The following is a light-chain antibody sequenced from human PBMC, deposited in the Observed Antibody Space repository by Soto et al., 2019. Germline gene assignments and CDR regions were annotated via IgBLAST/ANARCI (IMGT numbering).Light chain of an antibody. J-gene: IGLJ1*01. CDR3: AAWDDTVRSYV. Sequence: QAVVTQPPSVSGTPGQRVTISCSGGISNIGTNYVHWFQQLPGTAPKVLSNRDNQRPSGVPDRFSGSKSGTSASLANSGLRSEDEAEYYCAAWDDTVRSYVFGTGTKVTVL. CDR2: RDN. CDR1: ISNIGTNY. V-gene: IGLV1-47*01.